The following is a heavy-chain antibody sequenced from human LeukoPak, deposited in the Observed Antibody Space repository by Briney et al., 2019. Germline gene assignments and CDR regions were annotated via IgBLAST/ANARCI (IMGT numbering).Heavy chain of an antibody. J-gene: IGHJ4*02. CDR1: GYTFTSYG. CDR3: ARGNSRPPTRYDFWSGTEDYFDY. CDR2: ISAYNGNT. Sequence: ASVKVSCKASGYTFTSYGISWVRQAPGQGLEWMGWISAYNGNTNYAQKLQGRVTITRNTSISTAYMELSSLRSEDTAVYYCARGNSRPPTRYDFWSGTEDYFDYWGQGTLVTVSS. V-gene: IGHV1-18*01. D-gene: IGHD3-3*01.